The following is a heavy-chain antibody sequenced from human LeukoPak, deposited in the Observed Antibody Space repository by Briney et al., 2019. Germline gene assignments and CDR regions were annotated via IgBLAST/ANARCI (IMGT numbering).Heavy chain of an antibody. V-gene: IGHV4-59*02. CDR2: IYHSGIS. Sequence: SETLSLTCTVSGGSVTSRYWSWIRQPPGKGLEWIGYIYHSGISSYNPSLKSRVTISVDTSKNQFSLKLSSVTAADTAVYYCARKLNWHDAFDIWGQGTMVTVSS. CDR3: ARKLNWHDAFDI. CDR1: GGSVTSRY. D-gene: IGHD1-1*01. J-gene: IGHJ3*02.